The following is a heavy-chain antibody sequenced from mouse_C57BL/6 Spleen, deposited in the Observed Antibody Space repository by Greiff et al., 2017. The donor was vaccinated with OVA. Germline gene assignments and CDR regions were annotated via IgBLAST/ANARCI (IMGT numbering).Heavy chain of an antibody. V-gene: IGHV1-18*01. CDR3: ARRGDYYGSGYFDV. Sequence: VQLKQSGPELVKPGASVKIPCKASGYTFTDYNMDWVKQSHGKSLEWIGDINPNNGGTIYNQKFKGKATLTVDKSSSTAYMELRSLTSEDTAVYYWARRGDYYGSGYFDVWGTGTTVTVSS. D-gene: IGHD1-1*01. J-gene: IGHJ1*03. CDR1: GYTFTDYN. CDR2: INPNNGGT.